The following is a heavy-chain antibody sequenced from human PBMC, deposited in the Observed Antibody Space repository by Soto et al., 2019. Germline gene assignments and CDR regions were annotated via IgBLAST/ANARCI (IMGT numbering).Heavy chain of an antibody. CDR3: ARANWNLGLDY. D-gene: IGHD1-1*01. Sequence: SETLSLTSTVSGGSMSSYYGSWTRQPPGKGLEWIGYIYYSGSTNYNPSLKSRVTISVDTSKNQFSLKLSSVTAADTAVYYCARANWNLGLDYWGQGTLVTVSS. CDR2: IYYSGST. J-gene: IGHJ4*02. CDR1: GGSMSSYY. V-gene: IGHV4-59*01.